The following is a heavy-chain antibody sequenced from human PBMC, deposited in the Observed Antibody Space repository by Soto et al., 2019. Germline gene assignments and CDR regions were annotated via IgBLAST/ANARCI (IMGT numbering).Heavy chain of an antibody. CDR3: AREVASWFDP. V-gene: IGHV3-30-3*01. Sequence: PGGSLRLSCAASGFTFSSYAMHWVRQAPGKGLEWVAVISYDGSNKYYADSVKGRFTISRDNSKNTLYLQMNSLRAEDTAVYYCAREVASWFDPWGQGTLVTVSS. J-gene: IGHJ5*02. D-gene: IGHD2-15*01. CDR2: ISYDGSNK. CDR1: GFTFSSYA.